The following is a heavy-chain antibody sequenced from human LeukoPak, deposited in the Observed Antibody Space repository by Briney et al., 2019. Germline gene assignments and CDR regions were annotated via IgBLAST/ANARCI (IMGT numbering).Heavy chain of an antibody. J-gene: IGHJ5*02. CDR1: GFTFSTYA. CDR3: ARASYSGSNRWFDP. V-gene: IGHV3-64*01. CDR2: ISGNGGNT. D-gene: IGHD1-26*01. Sequence: PGRSLRLSCAGSGFTFSTYAMHWVRQAPGKGLEYVSGISGNGGNTYYTNSVKGRFTISRDNSKNTLYLQMGSLRAEDMAVYYCARASYSGSNRWFDPWGQGTLVTVSS.